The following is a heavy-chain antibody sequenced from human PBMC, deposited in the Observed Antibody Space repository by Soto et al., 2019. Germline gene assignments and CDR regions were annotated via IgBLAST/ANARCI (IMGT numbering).Heavy chain of an antibody. J-gene: IGHJ6*04. Sequence: ASVTVSCKASGYTFTSYGISWVRQAPGQGLEWMGWISAYNGNTNYAQKLQGRVTMTTDTSTSTAYMELRSLRSDDTAVYYCARDDVLCDGGRCYRVPLDVWGKGTTVTVSS. CDR1: GYTFTSYG. CDR3: ARDDVLCDGGRCYRVPLDV. D-gene: IGHD2-15*01. CDR2: ISAYNGNT. V-gene: IGHV1-18*01.